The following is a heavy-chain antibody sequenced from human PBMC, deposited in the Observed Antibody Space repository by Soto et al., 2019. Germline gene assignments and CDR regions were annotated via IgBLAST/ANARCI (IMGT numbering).Heavy chain of an antibody. CDR3: AKGGYSYGYVSYFDY. D-gene: IGHD5-18*01. CDR1: GFTFSSYA. CDR2: ISGSGGST. J-gene: IGHJ4*02. V-gene: IGHV3-23*01. Sequence: EVQLLESGGGLVQPGGSLRLSCAASGFTFSSYAMSWVSRAPGKGLEWVSAISGSGGSTYYADSVKGRFTISRDNSKNTLYLQMNSLRAEDTAVYYCAKGGYSYGYVSYFDYWGQGTLVTVSS.